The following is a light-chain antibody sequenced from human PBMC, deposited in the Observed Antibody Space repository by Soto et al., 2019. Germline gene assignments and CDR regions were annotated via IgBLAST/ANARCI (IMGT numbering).Light chain of an antibody. CDR1: LSISGSY. V-gene: IGKV3D-20*01. J-gene: IGKJ2*01. CDR3: QQYSGSPHT. Sequence: EIVLTQSPATLSLSPGERAALSCGASLSISGSYLAWYQQKPGLAPRLLIYHASSRPTGIPDRFSGSGSGTDFTLTISRLEPEDFAVYYCQQYSGSPHTFGQGTKLEIK. CDR2: HAS.